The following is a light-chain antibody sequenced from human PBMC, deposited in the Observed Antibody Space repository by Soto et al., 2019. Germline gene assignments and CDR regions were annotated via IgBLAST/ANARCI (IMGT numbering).Light chain of an antibody. CDR2: GAS. CDR1: QSVSSN. Sequence: EIVMTQSPATLSVSPGERATLSCRASQSVSSNLAWYQQKPGQAPRLLIYGASTRATGIPARFSGSGSLTDFTLTISRMQSEDFAVYYCQQYNNRGTFGQGTKLEIK. J-gene: IGKJ2*01. CDR3: QQYNNRGT. V-gene: IGKV3-15*01.